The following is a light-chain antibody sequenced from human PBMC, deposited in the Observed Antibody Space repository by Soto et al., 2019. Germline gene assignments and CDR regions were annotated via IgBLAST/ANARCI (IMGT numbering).Light chain of an antibody. CDR3: GTWDSSLSAGV. V-gene: IGLV1-51*01. J-gene: IGLJ3*02. Sequence: QSVLTQPASVSGSPGQSITISCTGTSSDVGGYNYVSWYQQHPGTAPKLLIYDNNKRPSGIPDRFSGSKSGTSATLGITGLQTGDEADYYCGTWDSSLSAGVFGGGTKVTVL. CDR1: SSDVGGYNY. CDR2: DNN.